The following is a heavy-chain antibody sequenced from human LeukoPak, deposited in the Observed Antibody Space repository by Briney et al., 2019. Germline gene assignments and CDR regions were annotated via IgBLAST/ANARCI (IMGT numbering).Heavy chain of an antibody. J-gene: IGHJ4*02. CDR1: GYTFTSYD. Sequence: ATVKVSCKASGYTFTSYDINWVRQAPGQGLEWMGGIIPIFGTANYAQKFQGRVTITADESTSTAYMELSSLRSEDTAVYYCARDLRVWGQGTLVTVSS. V-gene: IGHV1-69*13. CDR3: ARDLRV. CDR2: IIPIFGTA.